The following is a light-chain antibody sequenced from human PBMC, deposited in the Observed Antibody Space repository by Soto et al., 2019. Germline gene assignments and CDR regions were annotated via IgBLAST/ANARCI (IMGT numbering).Light chain of an antibody. CDR2: GAS. J-gene: IGKJ1*01. CDR3: QQYGGSPRT. Sequence: EIVLTQSPGTLSLSSGEIASLSCRASQSIANSLAWHQQKPGQAPRLLIFGASNRATGIPDRFSGSGSGTDFTLTISRLEPEDFAVYHCQQYGGSPRTFGQGTKVDIK. V-gene: IGKV3-20*01. CDR1: QSIANS.